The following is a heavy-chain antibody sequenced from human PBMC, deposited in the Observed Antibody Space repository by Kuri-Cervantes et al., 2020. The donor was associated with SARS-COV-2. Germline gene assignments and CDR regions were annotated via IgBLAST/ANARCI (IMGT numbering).Heavy chain of an antibody. D-gene: IGHD3-22*01. V-gene: IGHV1-2*02. CDR1: GYTFTSYD. CDR3: ARDPREYYYDSSGTIRTEESYFDY. Sequence: ASVKVSCKASGYTFTSYDINWVRQATGQGLEWMGWINPNSGGTNYAQKFQGRVTMTRDTSISTAYMELSRLRSDDTAVYYCARDPREYYYDSSGTIRTEESYFDYWGQGTLVTVSS. CDR2: INPNSGGT. J-gene: IGHJ4*02.